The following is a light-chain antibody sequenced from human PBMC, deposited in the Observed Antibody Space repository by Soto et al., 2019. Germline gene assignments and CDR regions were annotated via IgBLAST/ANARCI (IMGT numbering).Light chain of an antibody. V-gene: IGKV1-8*01. Sequence: AIRMTQSPSSFSASTGDRVTITCRASQGISSYLAWYQQKPGKAPKLLIHAASTLQSGVPSRFSGSGSGTDFTLTISCLQSEDFATYYCQQYYSYLYTFGQGTKLEIK. CDR1: QGISSY. CDR2: AAS. J-gene: IGKJ2*01. CDR3: QQYYSYLYT.